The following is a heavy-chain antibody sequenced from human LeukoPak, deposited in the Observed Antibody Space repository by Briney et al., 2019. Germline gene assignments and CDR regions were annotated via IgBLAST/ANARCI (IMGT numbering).Heavy chain of an antibody. CDR3: AREMATITNY. V-gene: IGHV1-2*02. CDR1: GYTFTRYY. Sequence: ASVTVSYKASGYTFTRYYMLWVRQAPGQGLEGMVWLNPKGGGTNYAQQFQGRVPITSDKSISPAYTELSRLRSDDTAVYYCAREMATITNYRGQGTLVTVSS. D-gene: IGHD5-24*01. CDR2: LNPKGGGT. J-gene: IGHJ4*02.